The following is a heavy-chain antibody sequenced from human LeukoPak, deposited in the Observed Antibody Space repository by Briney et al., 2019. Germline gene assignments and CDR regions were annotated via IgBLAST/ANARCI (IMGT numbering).Heavy chain of an antibody. Sequence: TLSLNCTVSGGSISSGGYYWSWIRQHPGKGLEWIGYIYYSGSTYYNPSLKSRVTISVDTSKNQFSLKLSSVTAADTAVYYCARGDTVTTRGYYFDYWGQGTLVTVSS. CDR2: IYYSGST. D-gene: IGHD4-17*01. J-gene: IGHJ4*02. CDR3: ARGDTVTTRGYYFDY. CDR1: GGSISSGGYY. V-gene: IGHV4-31*03.